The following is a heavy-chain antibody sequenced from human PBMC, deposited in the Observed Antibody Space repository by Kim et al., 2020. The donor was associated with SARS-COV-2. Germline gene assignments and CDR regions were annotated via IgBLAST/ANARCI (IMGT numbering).Heavy chain of an antibody. CDR3: ARGLVGNSSGGMDV. D-gene: IGHD2-15*01. CDR1: GGTFSSYA. V-gene: IGHV1-69*13. J-gene: IGHJ6*02. CDR2: IIPIFGTA. Sequence: SVKVSCKASGGTFSSYAISWVRQAPGQGLEWMGGIIPIFGTANYAQKFQGRVTITADESTSTAYMELSSLRSEDTAVYYCARGLVGNSSGGMDVWGQGTTVTVSS.